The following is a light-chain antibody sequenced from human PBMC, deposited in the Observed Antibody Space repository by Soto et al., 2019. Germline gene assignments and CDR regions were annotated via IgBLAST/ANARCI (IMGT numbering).Light chain of an antibody. Sequence: ETVLTQSPGTLSVSPGETVTLSCRASQSVSANYLAWYQHKPGQAPRLLIYDASRRATGTPDRVSGSGSGTDFSLTIRRLEPEDFAVYYCQQYSSSRQVTFGGGTKLEIK. CDR2: DAS. CDR3: QQYSSSRQVT. J-gene: IGKJ4*01. CDR1: QSVSANY. V-gene: IGKV3-20*01.